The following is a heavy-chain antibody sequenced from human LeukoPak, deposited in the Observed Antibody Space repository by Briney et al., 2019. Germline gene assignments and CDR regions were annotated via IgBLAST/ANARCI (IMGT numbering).Heavy chain of an antibody. CDR2: IYYSGST. V-gene: IGHV4-39*07. CDR3: ARASYGYVNPLGY. D-gene: IGHD5-18*01. CDR1: GGSISSYY. Sequence: SETLSLTCTVSGGSISSYYWGWIRQPPGKGLEWIGSIYYSGSTYYNPSLKSRVTISVDTSKNQFSLKLSSVTAADTAVYYCARASYGYVNPLGYWGQGTLVTVSS. J-gene: IGHJ4*02.